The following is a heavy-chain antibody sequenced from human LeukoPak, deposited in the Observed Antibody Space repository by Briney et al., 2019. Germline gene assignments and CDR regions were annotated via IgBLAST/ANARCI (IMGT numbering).Heavy chain of an antibody. CDR1: GYTFTSYY. CDR3: ARGSGYYFQDIAFDI. J-gene: IGHJ3*02. D-gene: IGHD3-22*01. CDR2: INPSGGST. Sequence: ASVKVSCKASGYTFTSYYMHWVRQAPGQGLEWMGIINPSGGSTSYAQKLQGRVTMTRDTSTSTVYMELSSLRSEDTAVYYCARGSGYYFQDIAFDIWGQGTMVTVSS. V-gene: IGHV1-46*01.